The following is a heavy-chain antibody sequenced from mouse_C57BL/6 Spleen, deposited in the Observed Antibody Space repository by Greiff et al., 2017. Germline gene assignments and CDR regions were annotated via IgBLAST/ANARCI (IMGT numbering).Heavy chain of an antibody. CDR1: GYSFTDYN. D-gene: IGHD2-4*01. V-gene: IGHV1-39*01. J-gene: IGHJ1*03. CDR2: ITPNYGTT. Sequence: EVQLVESGPELVKPGASVKISCKASGYSFTDYNMNWVKPSNGKSLEWIGVITPNYGTTSYNQKFKGKATLTVDQSSSTAYMQLNSLTSEDSAVYYGARDYDYDRGDWYVDVWGTGTTVTVSS. CDR3: ARDYDYDRGDWYVDV.